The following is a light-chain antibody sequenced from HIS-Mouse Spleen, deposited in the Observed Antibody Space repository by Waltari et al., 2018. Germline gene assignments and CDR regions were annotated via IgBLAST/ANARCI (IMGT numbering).Light chain of an antibody. CDR1: QSVTSN. CDR3: QQYNNWWT. CDR2: GAS. J-gene: IGKJ1*01. V-gene: IGKV3-15*01. Sequence: EIVMTQSPATLSVSPGERATLSCMASQSVTSNLAWYQQKPGQAPRLLIYGASTRATGIPARFSGSGSGTEFTLTISSLQSEDFAVYYCQQYNNWWTFGQGTKVEIK.